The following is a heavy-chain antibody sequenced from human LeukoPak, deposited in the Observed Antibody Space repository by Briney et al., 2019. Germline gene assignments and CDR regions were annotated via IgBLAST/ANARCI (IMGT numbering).Heavy chain of an antibody. V-gene: IGHV3-48*03. CDR3: ARVIGSHDAFDI. J-gene: IGHJ3*02. Sequence: GGSLRLSCAASGFTFSSYEMNWVRQAPGKGLEWVSYISSSGSTIYYADSVKGRFTISRNNAKNSLYLQMNSLRAEDTAVYYCARVIGSHDAFDIWGQGTMVTVSS. CDR2: ISSSGSTI. CDR1: GFTFSSYE. D-gene: IGHD1-26*01.